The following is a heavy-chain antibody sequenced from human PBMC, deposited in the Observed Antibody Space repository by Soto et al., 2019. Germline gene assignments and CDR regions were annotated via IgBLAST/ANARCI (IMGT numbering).Heavy chain of an antibody. CDR2: IYYSGST. V-gene: IGHV4-30-4*01. CDR3: ARGVGYYDPGDY. CDR1: GGPISSGDYY. Sequence: SETLSLTXTVSGGPISSGDYYWSWIRQPPGKGLEWIGYIYYSGSTYYNPSLKSRVTISVDTSKNQFSLKLSSVTAADTAVYYCARGVGYYDPGDYWGQGTLVTVSS. J-gene: IGHJ4*02. D-gene: IGHD3-22*01.